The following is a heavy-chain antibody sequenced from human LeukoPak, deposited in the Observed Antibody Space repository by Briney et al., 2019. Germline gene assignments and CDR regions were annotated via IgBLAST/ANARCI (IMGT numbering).Heavy chain of an antibody. J-gene: IGHJ6*04. CDR1: GFTFSSYA. D-gene: IGHD4-17*01. Sequence: HPGRSLRLSCAASGFTFSSYAMHWVRQAPGKGLEWVAVTSYDESHKYYADSVKGRFTISRDNSKSTLDLQMNSLRAEDTTVYYCARSGDFYYYHYTMDVWGEGTTVTVSS. CDR3: ARSGDFYYYHYTMDV. V-gene: IGHV3-30-3*01. CDR2: TSYDESHK.